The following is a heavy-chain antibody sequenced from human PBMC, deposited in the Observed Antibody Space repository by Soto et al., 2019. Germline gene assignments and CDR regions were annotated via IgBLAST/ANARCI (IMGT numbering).Heavy chain of an antibody. CDR3: ERDLWDCSSTSCNKARIIDI. V-gene: IGHV3-30-3*01. D-gene: IGHD2-2*02. Sequence: GGSLILSCAASGFTFSSYAMHWVRQAPGKGLEWVAVISYDGSNKYYADSVKGRFTISRDNAKNSLYLQMNSLRAEDTAVYYCERDLWDCSSTSCNKARIIDIGGKGKMVTV. CDR2: ISYDGSNK. J-gene: IGHJ3*02. CDR1: GFTFSSYA.